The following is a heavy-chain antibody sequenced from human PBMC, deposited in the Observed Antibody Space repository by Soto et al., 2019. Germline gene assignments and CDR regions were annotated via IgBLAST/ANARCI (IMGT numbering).Heavy chain of an antibody. CDR2: IGHLETT. D-gene: IGHD3-22*01. CDR3: ARARYYYDSSGYSPPWAFDI. CDR1: GVAMTYGGYS. J-gene: IGHJ3*02. Sequence: ASETLSLTCSVSGVAMTYGGYSWSWIRQSPEKGLEWLGYIGHLETTYYNPSFKSRLSLSIDRTRNQFSLSLSSMTAADTAVYYCARARYYYDSSGYSPPWAFDIWGQGTMVTVSS. V-gene: IGHV4-30-2*06.